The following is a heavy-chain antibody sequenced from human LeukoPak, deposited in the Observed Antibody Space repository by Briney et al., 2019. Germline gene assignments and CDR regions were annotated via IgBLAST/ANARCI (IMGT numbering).Heavy chain of an antibody. J-gene: IGHJ4*02. CDR2: ISSSSSYI. CDR3: ARAYDYVWGSYRYPDY. Sequence: GGSLRLSCAASGFTFSSYSMNWVRQAPGKGLEWVSSISSSSSYIYYADSVKGRFTISRDNAKNSLYLQMNSLRAEDTAVFYCARAYDYVWGSYRYPDYWGQGTLVTVSS. D-gene: IGHD3-16*02. CDR1: GFTFSSYS. V-gene: IGHV3-21*01.